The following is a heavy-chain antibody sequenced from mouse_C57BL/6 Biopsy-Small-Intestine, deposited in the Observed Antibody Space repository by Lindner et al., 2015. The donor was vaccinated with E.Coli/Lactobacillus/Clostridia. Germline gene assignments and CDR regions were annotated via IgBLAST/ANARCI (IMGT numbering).Heavy chain of an antibody. J-gene: IGHJ2*01. CDR3: ARGGSFITTVLSFDY. D-gene: IGHD1-1*01. V-gene: IGHV1-81*01. CDR1: GYTFTSYS. Sequence: VQLQESGAELARPGASVKLSCKASGYTFTSYSINWVKQRTGQGLEWIGEIYPRSDNTYYNEKFKGKATLTADKSSSTAYTELRSLTSEDSAVYICARGGSFITTVLSFDYWGQGTTLTVSS. CDR2: IYPRSDNT.